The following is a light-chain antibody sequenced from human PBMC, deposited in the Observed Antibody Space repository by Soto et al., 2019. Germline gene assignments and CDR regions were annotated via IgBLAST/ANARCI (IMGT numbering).Light chain of an antibody. Sequence: DIQMTQSPSTLSGSVGDRVTITCRASQTIISWFAWYQQKPGKAPKLLIYKASTLKRGLPSRFSGSVSWTEFTLTISSLQPDDFANYYCQHYNSYSEAFGQGTKVELK. CDR3: QHYNSYSEA. V-gene: IGKV1-5*03. J-gene: IGKJ1*01. CDR2: KAS. CDR1: QTIISW.